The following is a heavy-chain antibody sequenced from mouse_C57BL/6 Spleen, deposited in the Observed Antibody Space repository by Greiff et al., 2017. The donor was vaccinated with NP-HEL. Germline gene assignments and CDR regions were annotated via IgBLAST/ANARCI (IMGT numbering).Heavy chain of an antibody. CDR1: GYAFTNYL. Sequence: VQLQQSGAELVRPGTSVKVSCKASGYAFTNYLIEWVKQRPGQGLEWIGVINPGSGGTNYNEKFKGKATLTADKSSSTAYMQLSSLTSEDSAVYFCARMGYEDAMDYGGQGTSVTVSS. CDR3: ARMGYEDAMDY. V-gene: IGHV1-54*01. J-gene: IGHJ4*01. D-gene: IGHD2-2*01. CDR2: INPGSGGT.